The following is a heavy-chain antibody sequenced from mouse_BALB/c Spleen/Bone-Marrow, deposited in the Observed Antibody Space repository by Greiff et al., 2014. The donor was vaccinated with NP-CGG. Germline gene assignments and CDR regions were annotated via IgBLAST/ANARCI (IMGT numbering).Heavy chain of an antibody. V-gene: IGHV1S135*01. Sequence: EVQLQESGPVLGKPGASVKISCKASGYSFTGYNMYWVKQSHRKSLEWIGYIDPYNGGTSYNQKSKGKATLTVDKSSSTAYMHLNSLTSEDSAIYYCARGMISGYFDVWGAGTTVTVSS. CDR1: GYSFTGYN. CDR3: ARGMISGYFDV. J-gene: IGHJ1*01. D-gene: IGHD2-4*01. CDR2: IDPYNGGT.